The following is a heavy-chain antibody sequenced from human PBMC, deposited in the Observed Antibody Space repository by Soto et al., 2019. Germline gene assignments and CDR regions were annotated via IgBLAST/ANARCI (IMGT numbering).Heavy chain of an antibody. V-gene: IGHV3-21*01. D-gene: IGHD6-13*01. Sequence: EVQLVESGGGLVKPGGSLRLSCAASGFTFSSYSMNWVRQAPGKGLEWVSSISSSSSYIYYADSVKGRFTISRDNAKNSLYLQMNSLRAEDTAVYYCARDQLSSSWDYYYYYGMDVWGQGTTVTVS. CDR3: ARDQLSSSWDYYYYYGMDV. J-gene: IGHJ6*02. CDR1: GFTFSSYS. CDR2: ISSSSSYI.